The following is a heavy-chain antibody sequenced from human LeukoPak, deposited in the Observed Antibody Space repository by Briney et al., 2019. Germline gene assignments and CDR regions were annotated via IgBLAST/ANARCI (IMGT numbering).Heavy chain of an antibody. J-gene: IGHJ3*02. CDR1: GLTLSNYD. D-gene: IGHD3-10*01. CDR3: VKVGYYYDI. V-gene: IGHV3-64D*09. Sequence: PGGSLRLSCTASGLTLSNYDKHWVRHAPGEGLEYVSDISSNGGRTYYADSVKGRFTISRDNSKNTLYLQMSSLRAEDTAVYYCVKVGYYYDIGGQGTMVTVSS. CDR2: ISSNGGRT.